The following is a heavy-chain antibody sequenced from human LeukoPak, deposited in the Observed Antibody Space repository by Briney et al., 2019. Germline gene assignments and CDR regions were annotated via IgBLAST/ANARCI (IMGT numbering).Heavy chain of an antibody. CDR1: GGTFSSYT. J-gene: IGHJ5*02. D-gene: IGHD2-2*01. V-gene: IGHV1-69*04. CDR2: IIPILGIA. Sequence: SVKVSCKASGGTFSSYTISWVRQAPGQGLEWMGRIIPILGIANYAQKFQGRVTITADKSTSTAYMELSSLRSEDTAVYYCARDSYEGYCSSTSCPKAWFDPWCQGTLVTVSS. CDR3: ARDSYEGYCSSTSCPKAWFDP.